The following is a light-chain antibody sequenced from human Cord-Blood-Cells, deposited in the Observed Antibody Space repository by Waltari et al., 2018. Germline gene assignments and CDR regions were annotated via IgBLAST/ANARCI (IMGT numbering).Light chain of an antibody. V-gene: IGLV3-25*03. CDR1: AFPKKY. J-gene: IGLJ3*02. CDR2: EDS. Sequence: SHELTQPPSVSVAPGQMARIPCYGDAFPKKYAYWYQQKPGQAPVLVIYEDSERPSGIPERFPGSSSGTTVTLTISGVQAEDEADYYCQSADSSGTYMFGGGTKLTVL. CDR3: QSADSSGTYM.